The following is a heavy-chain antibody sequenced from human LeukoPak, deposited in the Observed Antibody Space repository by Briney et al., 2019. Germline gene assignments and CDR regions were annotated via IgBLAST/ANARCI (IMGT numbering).Heavy chain of an antibody. Sequence: GGSLRLSCAASGFTVSSNYMSWVRQAPGKGLEWVSVIYSGGSTYYADSVKGRFTISRDNSKNTLYLQMNSLRAEDTAVYYCAKDPTTSTVVLGHNGDYWGQGTLATVSS. D-gene: IGHD3-22*01. CDR2: IYSGGST. CDR1: GFTVSSNY. V-gene: IGHV3-66*01. CDR3: AKDPTTSTVVLGHNGDY. J-gene: IGHJ4*02.